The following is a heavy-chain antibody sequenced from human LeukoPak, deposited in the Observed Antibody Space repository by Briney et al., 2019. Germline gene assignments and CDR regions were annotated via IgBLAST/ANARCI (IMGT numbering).Heavy chain of an antibody. CDR3: ARQGQGDALDI. CDR1: RVSISSSSYY. Sequence: PSETLSLTCTVSRVSISSSSYYWGWIRQPPGKGLEWIGSIYYSGSTYYNPSLKSRVTTSVDTSKNQFSLKLSSVTAADTAVYYCARQGQGDALDIWGQGTMVTVSS. J-gene: IGHJ3*02. V-gene: IGHV4-39*01. CDR2: IYYSGST.